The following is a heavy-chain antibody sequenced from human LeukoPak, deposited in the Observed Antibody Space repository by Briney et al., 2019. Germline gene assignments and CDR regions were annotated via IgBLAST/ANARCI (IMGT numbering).Heavy chain of an antibody. V-gene: IGHV1-46*01. CDR2: INPSAGST. Sequence: GASVKVSCKASGYTFTSYYMHWMRRAPGQGLDWVGIINPSAGSTTYAQKFQGRVTMTRDTSTSTVYMELSSLRSEDTAVYYCARDFQGYYYYGMDVWGQGTTVTVS. CDR1: GYTFTSYY. CDR3: ARDFQGYYYYGMDV. J-gene: IGHJ6*02.